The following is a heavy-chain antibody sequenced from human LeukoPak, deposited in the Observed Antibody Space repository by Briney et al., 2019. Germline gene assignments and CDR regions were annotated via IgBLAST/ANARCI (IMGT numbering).Heavy chain of an antibody. D-gene: IGHD4-11*01. CDR1: GFTFSSYS. CDR3: AREDYGNYDFDY. CDR2: ISGSSRTI. Sequence: PGGSLRLSCVASGFTFSSYSLNWVRQAPGKGLGWVSYISGSSRTIYYPDSVKGRFTIPRDNAKNSLYLQMNSLRAEDTAIYYCAREDYGNYDFDYWGQGTLVTVSS. V-gene: IGHV3-48*01. J-gene: IGHJ4*02.